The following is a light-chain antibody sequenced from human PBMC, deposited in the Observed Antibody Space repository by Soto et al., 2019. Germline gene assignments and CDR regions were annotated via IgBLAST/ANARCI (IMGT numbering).Light chain of an antibody. CDR3: QSYDSSLSGYAV. Sequence: QSVLTQTPSVSGALGQKITMSCTGSSSNIGAGYDVHWYQQFPGAAPRLLIYADNNRPSGVPDRFSASKSGTSASLAITGLQAEDEADYYCQSYDSSLSGYAVFGGGTKLTVL. J-gene: IGLJ2*01. CDR1: SSNIGAGYD. CDR2: ADN. V-gene: IGLV1-40*01.